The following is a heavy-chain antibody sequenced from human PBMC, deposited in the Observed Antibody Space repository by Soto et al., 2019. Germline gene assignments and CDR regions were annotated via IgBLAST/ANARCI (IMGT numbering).Heavy chain of an antibody. V-gene: IGHV1-18*04. J-gene: IGHJ5*02. D-gene: IGHD3-9*01. CDR1: GYTFTSYG. Sequence: ASVKVSCKASGYTFTSYGISWVRQAPGQGLEWMGWISAYNGNTNYAQKLQGRVTMTTDTSTSTAYMELRSLRSDDTAVYYCARDANYDILTGRRGFDPWGQGTLVTAPQ. CDR2: ISAYNGNT. CDR3: ARDANYDILTGRRGFDP.